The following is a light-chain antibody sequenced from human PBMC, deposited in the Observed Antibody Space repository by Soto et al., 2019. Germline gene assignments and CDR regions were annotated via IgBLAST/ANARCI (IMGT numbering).Light chain of an antibody. V-gene: IGKV3-15*01. Sequence: IVLTQSPATLSVSPGERATLSCRASQSVSSNLAWYQHKPGQAPRLLIYDASTRATGIPARFSGSGPGTDFTLTISSLQSEDFALYYCQQYNNWPPRVTFGGGTKVEIK. J-gene: IGKJ4*01. CDR2: DAS. CDR1: QSVSSN. CDR3: QQYNNWPPRVT.